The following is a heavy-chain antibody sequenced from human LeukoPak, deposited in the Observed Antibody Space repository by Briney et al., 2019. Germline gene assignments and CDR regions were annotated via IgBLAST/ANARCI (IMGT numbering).Heavy chain of an antibody. CDR1: GGTFSSYT. V-gene: IGHV1-69*02. J-gene: IGHJ6*02. Sequence: SVKVSCKASGGTFSSYTISWVRQAPGQGLEWMGRIIPILGIANYAQKFQGRVTITADKSTSTAYMELSSLRSEDTAVYYCAREASENYYYGMTSGAKGPRSPSP. CDR3: AREASENYYYGMTS. D-gene: IGHD1-14*01. CDR2: IIPILGIA.